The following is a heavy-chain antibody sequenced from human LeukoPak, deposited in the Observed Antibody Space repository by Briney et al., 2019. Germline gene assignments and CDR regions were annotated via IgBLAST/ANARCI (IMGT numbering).Heavy chain of an antibody. CDR1: GYSFTDYH. Sequence: ASVKVSCKTSGYSFTDYHMHWVRQGPGQGLEWMGWISAYNGNTNYAQKIQGRVTMTTDTSTNTAYMELRSLRSDDTAVYYCARDPPHLCSSTSCFGDYWGQGTLVTVSS. CDR2: ISAYNGNT. V-gene: IGHV1-18*04. CDR3: ARDPPHLCSSTSCFGDY. D-gene: IGHD2-2*01. J-gene: IGHJ4*02.